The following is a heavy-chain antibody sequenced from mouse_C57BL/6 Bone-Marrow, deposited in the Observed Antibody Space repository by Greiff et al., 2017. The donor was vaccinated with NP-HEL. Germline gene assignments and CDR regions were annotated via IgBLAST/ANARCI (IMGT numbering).Heavy chain of an antibody. J-gene: IGHJ1*03. Sequence: DVHLVESGGGLVQPGGSLSLSCAASGFTFTDYYMSWVRQPPGQALEWLGFIRNKANGYTTAYSASVKGRFTISRDNSQSILYLQMNALRAEDSATYYCARYRYYGSIYWYFDVWGTGTTVTVSS. D-gene: IGHD1-1*01. CDR2: IRNKANGYTT. V-gene: IGHV7-3*01. CDR3: ARYRYYGSIYWYFDV. CDR1: GFTFTDYY.